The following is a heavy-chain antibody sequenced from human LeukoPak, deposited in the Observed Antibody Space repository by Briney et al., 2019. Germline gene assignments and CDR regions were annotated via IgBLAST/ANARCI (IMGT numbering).Heavy chain of an antibody. J-gene: IGHJ5*02. V-gene: IGHV1-69*13. CDR1: GGTFSSYA. D-gene: IGHD3-9*01. CDR2: IIPIFGTA. CDR3: ARDLSYILTGPDNWFDP. Sequence: ASVKVSRKASGGTFSSYAISWVRQAPGQGLEWMGGIIPIFGTANYAQKFQGRVTITADESTSTAYMELSSLRSEDTAVYYCARDLSYILTGPDNWFDPWGQGTLVTVSS.